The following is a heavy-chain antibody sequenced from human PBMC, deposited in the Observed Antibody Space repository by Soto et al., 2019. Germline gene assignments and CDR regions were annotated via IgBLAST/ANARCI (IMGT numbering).Heavy chain of an antibody. V-gene: IGHV4-34*01. CDR1: GGSFSGYY. D-gene: IGHD2-8*02. Sequence: QVQLQQWGAGLLKPSETLSLTCAVYGGSFSGYYWRWIRQPPGKGLEWIGEINHSGSTNYNPSLKSRVTISVDTSKNQFSLKLSSVTAADTAVYYCARGLVILQYYYYYYMDVWGKGTTVTFAS. CDR2: INHSGST. J-gene: IGHJ6*03. CDR3: ARGLVILQYYYYYYMDV.